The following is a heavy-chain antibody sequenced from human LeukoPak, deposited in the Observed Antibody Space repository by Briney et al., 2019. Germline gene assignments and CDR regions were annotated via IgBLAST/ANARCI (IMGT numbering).Heavy chain of an antibody. CDR2: IRSDGSVE. Sequence: GGSLRLSCAASGCTISSYGMHWVRQAPGKGLERVAFIRSDGSVEYYVDSVKGRFTISRDNSKNTLYLQMNSLRTDATAAYYCAKDRPDPYFDYWGQGTLVTVSS. V-gene: IGHV3-30*02. CDR1: GCTISSYG. CDR3: AKDRPDPYFDY. J-gene: IGHJ4*02.